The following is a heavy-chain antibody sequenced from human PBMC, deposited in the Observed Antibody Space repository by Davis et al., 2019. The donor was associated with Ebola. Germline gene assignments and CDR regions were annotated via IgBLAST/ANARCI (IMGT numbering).Heavy chain of an antibody. V-gene: IGHV1-3*01. J-gene: IGHJ4*02. Sequence: SVKVSCKASGYTFTSSYMHWVRQAPGQRLEWMGLINAAKGNTKYSQKFQGRVTMTRDTSAGTAYMEMSSLTSEDTAVYYCAKGCGYSYALGYWGQGTLVTVSS. D-gene: IGHD5-18*01. CDR2: INAAKGNT. CDR1: GYTFTSSY. CDR3: AKGCGYSYALGY.